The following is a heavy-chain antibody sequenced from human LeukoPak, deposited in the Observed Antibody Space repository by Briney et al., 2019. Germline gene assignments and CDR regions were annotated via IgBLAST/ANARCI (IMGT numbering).Heavy chain of an antibody. CDR1: GGSISSGGYS. CDR2: ICHSGST. V-gene: IGHV4-30-2*01. CDR3: ARDGGDSSAWYFDY. Sequence: SETLSLTCAVSGGSISSGGYSWSWIRRPPGKGLEWIGYICHSGSTYYNPSLTSRVTISVGRSKNQFSLELRSVTAADTAVYYCARDGGDSSAWYFDYWGQGTLVTVSS. D-gene: IGHD5-18*01. J-gene: IGHJ4*02.